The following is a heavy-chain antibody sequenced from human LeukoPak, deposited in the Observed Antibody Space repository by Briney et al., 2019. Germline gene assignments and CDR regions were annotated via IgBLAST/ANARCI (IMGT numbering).Heavy chain of an antibody. CDR3: ARDVKYYYDSSGYYA. J-gene: IGHJ4*02. V-gene: IGHV3-7*01. Sequence: PGGSLGLSCAASGFTFSSYWMSWVRQAPGKGLEWVANIKQDGSEKYYVDSVKGRFTISRDNAKNSLYLQMNSLRAEDTAVYYCARDVKYYYDSSGYYAWGQGTLVTVSS. CDR2: IKQDGSEK. D-gene: IGHD3-22*01. CDR1: GFTFSSYW.